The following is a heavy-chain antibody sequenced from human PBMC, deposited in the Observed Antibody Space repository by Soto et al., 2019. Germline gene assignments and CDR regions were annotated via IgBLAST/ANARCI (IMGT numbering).Heavy chain of an antibody. Sequence: GASVMVSCKASGYTFTSYGIGWVRQAPGQGLEWMGWISAYNGNTNYAQKLQGRVTMTTDTSTSTAYMELRSLRSDDTAVYYCARVSAAAGTGWFDPWGQGTLVTVSS. V-gene: IGHV1-18*04. CDR3: ARVSAAAGTGWFDP. J-gene: IGHJ5*02. CDR2: ISAYNGNT. D-gene: IGHD6-13*01. CDR1: GYTFTSYG.